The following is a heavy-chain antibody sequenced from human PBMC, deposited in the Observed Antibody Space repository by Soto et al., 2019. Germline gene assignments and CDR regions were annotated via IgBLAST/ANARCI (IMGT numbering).Heavy chain of an antibody. CDR3: ASRVAATGTKYFDN. D-gene: IGHD6-13*01. CDR1: GFTFSGYV. J-gene: IGHJ4*02. V-gene: IGHV3-23*01. CDR2: FGSGGNT. Sequence: EVQLLESGGGLVQPGGSLRLSCAASGFTFSGYVMSWVRQAPGKGLEWVSTFGSGGNTYYAESVKGRFTISKDNSKNTLFLQIKSLRAEDTAVYYCASRVAATGTKYFDNWGQGTLVTVSS.